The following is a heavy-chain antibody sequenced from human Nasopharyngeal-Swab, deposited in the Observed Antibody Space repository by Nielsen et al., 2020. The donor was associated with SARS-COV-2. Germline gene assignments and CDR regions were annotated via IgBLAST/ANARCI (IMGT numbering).Heavy chain of an antibody. CDR3: AKGFLDYYYYMDV. V-gene: IGHV3-33*06. J-gene: IGHJ6*03. Sequence: GESLKISCAASGFTFSGSAMHWVRQASGKGLEWVTLIWYDGTNTYYADSVKGRFTISRDNSKNTVYLHMNSLRAEDTAIYYCAKGFLDYYYYMDVWGKGTTVTVSS. D-gene: IGHD3-10*01. CDR1: GFTFSGSA. CDR2: IWYDGTNT.